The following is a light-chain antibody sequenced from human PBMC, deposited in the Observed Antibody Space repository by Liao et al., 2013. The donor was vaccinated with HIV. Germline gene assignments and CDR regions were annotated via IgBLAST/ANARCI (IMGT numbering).Light chain of an antibody. CDR2: QDT. J-gene: IGLJ2*01. Sequence: SYALTQPPSVSVSPGQTASITCSGNKLGDKYACWYQQKPGQSPVLVIYQDTKRPSGIPERFSGSNSGNTATLTISGTQAMDEADYYCQAWDSSTARGFGGGTKLTVL. CDR3: QAWDSSTARG. V-gene: IGLV3-1*01. CDR1: KLGDKY.